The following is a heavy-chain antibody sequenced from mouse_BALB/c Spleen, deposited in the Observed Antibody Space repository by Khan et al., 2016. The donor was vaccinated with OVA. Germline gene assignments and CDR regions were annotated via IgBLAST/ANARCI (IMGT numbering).Heavy chain of an antibody. CDR2: IWSGGST. D-gene: IGHD3-3*01. V-gene: IGHV2-6-4*01. CDR1: GFSLSRYS. Sequence: VKLLESGPGLVAPSQSLSITCTVSGFSLSRYSVYWVRQPPGKGLEWLGMIWSGGSTDYNSALKSRLSINKDNSKSQVFLKMNSLQSDDTAMYYCARNRDGGSYWYFDVWGAGTTVTVSS. CDR3: ARNRDGGSYWYFDV. J-gene: IGHJ1*01.